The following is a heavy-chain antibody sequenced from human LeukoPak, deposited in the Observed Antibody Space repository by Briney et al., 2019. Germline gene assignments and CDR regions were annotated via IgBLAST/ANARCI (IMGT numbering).Heavy chain of an antibody. J-gene: IGHJ6*02. CDR1: GYTFTSYY. CDR2: INPNSGGT. V-gene: IGHV1-2*02. CDR3: ARDTPIVVVPAAIYYYYYGMDV. Sequence: ASVKVSCKASGYTFTSYYMHWVRQAPGQGLEWMGWINPNSGGTNYAQKFQGRVTMTRDTSISTAYMELSRLRSDDTAVYYCARDTPIVVVPAAIYYYYYGMDVWGQGTTVTVSS. D-gene: IGHD2-2*01.